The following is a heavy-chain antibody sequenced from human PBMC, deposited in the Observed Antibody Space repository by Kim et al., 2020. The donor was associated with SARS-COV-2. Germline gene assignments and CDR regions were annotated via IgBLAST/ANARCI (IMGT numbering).Heavy chain of an antibody. J-gene: IGHJ5*02. V-gene: IGHV1-2*02. CDR1: ANTLTGYN. CDR3: ARDGCTGVSCYSGWFDP. CDR2: INPNTGGT. Sequence: ASVKVSCKAAANTLTGYNLNWVRQAPGQGLEWMGWINPNTGGTKYAEKFQGRVRMTRDTSMSTLYMELSRLRYDDTAVYYCARDGCTGVSCYSGWFDPWGQGTLVTVSS. D-gene: IGHD2-15*01.